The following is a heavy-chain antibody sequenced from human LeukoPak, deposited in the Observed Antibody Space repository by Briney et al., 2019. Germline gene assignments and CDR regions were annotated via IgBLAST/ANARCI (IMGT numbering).Heavy chain of an antibody. CDR3: ARDRTNISGDAFDI. J-gene: IGHJ3*02. D-gene: IGHD7-27*01. CDR2: IYYSGST. V-gene: IGHV4-39*02. CDR1: GGSISSSSYD. Sequence: PSETLSLTCTVSGGSISSSSYDWGWIRQPPGKRLEWIGSIYYSGSTYYNPSLKSRVTISVDTSKNQFSLNLSSVTAVDTAVYYCARDRTNISGDAFDIWGQGTMVTVSS.